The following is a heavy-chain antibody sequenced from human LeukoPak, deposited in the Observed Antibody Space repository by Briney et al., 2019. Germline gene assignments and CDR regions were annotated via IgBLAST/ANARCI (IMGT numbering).Heavy chain of an antibody. V-gene: IGHV4-39*01. CDR3: ARTLGWASSRYPFDG. J-gene: IGHJ4*02. Sequence: SEALSLTCTVSGGSISSSNYYWGWIRQPPGKGLEWIGSMYYSGNTDYNPSLKSRVTISVDTSKNQFSLKVNSVTAADTAVYYCARTLGWASSRYPFDGWGQGTLVTVSS. CDR1: GGSISSSNYY. CDR2: MYYSGNT. D-gene: IGHD3-16*02.